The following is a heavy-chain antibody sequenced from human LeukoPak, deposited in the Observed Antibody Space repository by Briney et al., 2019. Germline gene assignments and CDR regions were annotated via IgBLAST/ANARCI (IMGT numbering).Heavy chain of an antibody. J-gene: IGHJ4*02. CDR3: ATKVAGTSHFSY. D-gene: IGHD6-19*01. CDR2: ITSSGDSI. Sequence: GGSLRLSCAVSGFTFSSYGMHWVRQAPGKGLEWVAHITSSGDSIFYADSVKGRFTISRDNAKYSLYLQMHRLSAEDTAVYYCATKVAGTSHFSYWGQGTRVAVSS. V-gene: IGHV3-48*04. CDR1: GFTFSSYG.